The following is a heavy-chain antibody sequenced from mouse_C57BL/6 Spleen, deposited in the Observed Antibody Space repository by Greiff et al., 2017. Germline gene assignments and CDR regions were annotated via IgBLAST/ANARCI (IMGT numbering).Heavy chain of an antibody. V-gene: IGHV3-1*01. CDR1: GYSITSGYD. D-gene: IGHD1-1*01. Sequence: EVQLQESGPGMVKPSQSLSLTCTVTGYSITSGYDWHLIRHFPGNKLEWMGYISYSGSTNYNPSLKSRISITHDTSKNHFFLKLNSVTTEDTATYYCARDDGSSYGFAYWGQGTLVTVSA. CDR2: ISYSGST. CDR3: ARDDGSSYGFAY. J-gene: IGHJ3*01.